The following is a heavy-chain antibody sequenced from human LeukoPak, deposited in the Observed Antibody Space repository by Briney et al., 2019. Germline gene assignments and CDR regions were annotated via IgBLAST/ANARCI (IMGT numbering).Heavy chain of an antibody. CDR1: GGSISSGGYY. J-gene: IGHJ3*02. Sequence: PSQTLSLTCTVSGGSISSGGYYWSWIRQHPGKGLEWIGYIYYSGSTYYNPSLKSRVTISVDTPKNQFSLKLSSVTAADTAVYYCARGHIVATIRAFDIWGQGTMVTVSS. CDR2: IYYSGST. D-gene: IGHD5-12*01. CDR3: ARGHIVATIRAFDI. V-gene: IGHV4-31*03.